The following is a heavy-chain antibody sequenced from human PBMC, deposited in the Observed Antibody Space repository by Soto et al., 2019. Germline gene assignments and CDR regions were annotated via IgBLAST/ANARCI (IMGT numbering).Heavy chain of an antibody. CDR1: GFTFRSHG. D-gene: IGHD3-3*01. CDR3: AKDLSDYDFWSGPPGAYYYYGMDV. Sequence: GGSLRLSCAASGFTFRSHGMHWVRQAPGKGMEWVAVISYDGTNKYYADSVKGRFTISRDNSRNTLFMQMSSLRADDTDVYYCAKDLSDYDFWSGPPGAYYYYGMDVWGQGTTVTVSS. V-gene: IGHV3-30*18. CDR2: ISYDGTNK. J-gene: IGHJ6*02.